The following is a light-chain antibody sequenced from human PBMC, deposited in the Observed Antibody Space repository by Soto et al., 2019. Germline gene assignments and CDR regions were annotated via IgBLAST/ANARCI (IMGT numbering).Light chain of an antibody. Sequence: GDRVHITCRAIQDIAGYLAWYQHKPGRTPELLIHGASRLQSGVPSRFSGSGSGTEFTLTISSLQPEDFATNCCQQLNNYPPALSFGGRTKVDIK. V-gene: IGKV1-9*01. CDR2: GAS. CDR1: QDIAGY. J-gene: IGKJ4*01. CDR3: QQLNNYPPALS.